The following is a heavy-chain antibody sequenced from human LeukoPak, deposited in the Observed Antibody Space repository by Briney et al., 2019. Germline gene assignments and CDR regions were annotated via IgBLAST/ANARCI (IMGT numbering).Heavy chain of an antibody. Sequence: GGSLRLSCAASGFTFSSYGMHWVRQAPGKGLEWVAFIRYDGSNKYYADSVKGRFTISRDNSKNTLYLQMNSLRAEDTAVYYCAARYCTNGVCYTEYYFDYWGQGTLVTVSS. D-gene: IGHD2-8*01. CDR3: AARYCTNGVCYTEYYFDY. J-gene: IGHJ4*02. CDR1: GFTFSSYG. V-gene: IGHV3-30*02. CDR2: IRYDGSNK.